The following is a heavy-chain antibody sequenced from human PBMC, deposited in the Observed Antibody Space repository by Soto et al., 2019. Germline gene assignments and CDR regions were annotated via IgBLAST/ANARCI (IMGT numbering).Heavy chain of an antibody. CDR1: GFTFSSYS. CDR2: ISSSSSYI. Sequence: EVQLVESGGGLVKPGGSLRLSCAASGFTFSSYSMNWVHQAPGKGLEWVSSISSSSSYIYYADSVKGRFTISRDNAKNSLYLQMNSLRAEDTAVYYCAREGELRFLEWLPEHFDYWGQGTLVTVSS. V-gene: IGHV3-21*01. CDR3: AREGELRFLEWLPEHFDY. J-gene: IGHJ4*02. D-gene: IGHD3-3*01.